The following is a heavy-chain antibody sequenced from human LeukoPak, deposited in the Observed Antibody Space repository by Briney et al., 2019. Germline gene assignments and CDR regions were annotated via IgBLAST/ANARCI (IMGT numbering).Heavy chain of an antibody. CDR3: ATGYYYDSSGFFDY. J-gene: IGHJ4*02. D-gene: IGHD3-22*01. V-gene: IGHV4-59*01. CDR2: IYYSGST. Sequence: KPSETLSLTCTVSGGSISSYYWSWIRQPPGKGLEWIGYIYYSGSTNYNPSLKSRVTISIDTSKNQFSLKLSSVTAADTAVYYCATGYYYDSSGFFDYWGRGTLVTVSS. CDR1: GGSISSYY.